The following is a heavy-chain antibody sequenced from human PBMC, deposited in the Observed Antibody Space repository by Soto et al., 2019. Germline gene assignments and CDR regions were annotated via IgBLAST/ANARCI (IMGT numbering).Heavy chain of an antibody. CDR3: SSHTYYTDMDT. J-gene: IGHJ6*02. CDR2: IDPSDSYT. CDR1: GYSFASYW. V-gene: IGHV5-10-1*01. Sequence: GESLKISCKGSGYSFASYWISWVRQMPGKGLEWLGKIDPSDSYTNYSPSFQGHVTMSVDESISTAYLQWSSLKASDTAMYYCSSHTYYTDMDTWGLGAPVTISS.